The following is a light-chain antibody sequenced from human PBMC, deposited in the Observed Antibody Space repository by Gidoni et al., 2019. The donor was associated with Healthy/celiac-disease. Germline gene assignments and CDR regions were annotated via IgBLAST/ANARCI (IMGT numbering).Light chain of an antibody. Sequence: EIELTQSPGTLSLSPGERATFSCRASQSVSSSYLAWYQQKPGQAPRLLIYGASSRATGIPDRFSGSGSGTDFTLTISRLEPEDFAVYYCQQYGSSRTFGQGTKVEIK. CDR1: QSVSSSY. J-gene: IGKJ1*01. V-gene: IGKV3-20*01. CDR2: GAS. CDR3: QQYGSSRT.